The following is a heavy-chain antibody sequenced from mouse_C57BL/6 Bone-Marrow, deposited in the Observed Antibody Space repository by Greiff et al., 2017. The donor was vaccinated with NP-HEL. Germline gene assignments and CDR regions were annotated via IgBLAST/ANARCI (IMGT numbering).Heavy chain of an antibody. CDR2: ISSGSSTI. Sequence: EVKLMESGGGLVKPGGSLKLSCAASGFTFSDYGMHWVRQAPEKGLEWVAYISSGSSTIYYADTVKGRFTISRDNAKNTLFLQMTSLRSEDTAMYYCATMVTTGYYYAMDYWGQGTSVTVSS. V-gene: IGHV5-17*01. CDR3: ATMVTTGYYYAMDY. D-gene: IGHD2-2*01. J-gene: IGHJ4*01. CDR1: GFTFSDYG.